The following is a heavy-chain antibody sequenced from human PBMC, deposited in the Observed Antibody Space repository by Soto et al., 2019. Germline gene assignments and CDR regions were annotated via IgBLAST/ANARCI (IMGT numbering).Heavy chain of an antibody. D-gene: IGHD5-18*01. CDR1: GGSISSGGYY. J-gene: IGHJ6*02. V-gene: IGHV4-31*03. CDR2: IYYSGST. Sequence: SETLSLTCTVSGGSISSGGYYWSWIRQHPGKGLEWIGYIYYSGSTYYNPSLKSRVTISVDTSENQFSLKLSSVTAADTAVYYCARGWRGGYSYGYVVYYYGMDVWGQGTTVTVSS. CDR3: ARGWRGGYSYGYVVYYYGMDV.